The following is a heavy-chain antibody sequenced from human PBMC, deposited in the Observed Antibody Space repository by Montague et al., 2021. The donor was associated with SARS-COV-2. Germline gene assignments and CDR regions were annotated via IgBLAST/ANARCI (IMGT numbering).Heavy chain of an antibody. Sequence: SETLSLTCTVSGGSITSSAYYWSWIRQSPGKGLEWIGTIYYSGNTYSNPSLKSRLTISMDTSKNQFSLKLSSVTAADTAAYYCAREDDNGSYWLRGMDVWGRGTTVTVSS. CDR2: IYYSGNT. CDR3: AREDDNGSYWLRGMDV. V-gene: IGHV4-39*02. D-gene: IGHD1-26*01. J-gene: IGHJ6*02. CDR1: GGSITSSAYY.